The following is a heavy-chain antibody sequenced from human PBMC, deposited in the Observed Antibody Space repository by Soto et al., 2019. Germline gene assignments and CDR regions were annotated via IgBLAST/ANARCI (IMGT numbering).Heavy chain of an antibody. Sequence: GPLIVACAASRCTFSSYAMCWVRQAPGKGLEWVSSISVSGGSTYYADSVKGRFTISRDNSKNTLYLQMNSLRAEDTAVYYCEKDGYSITRNKPLDYWGQGTLVTVYS. CDR1: RCTFSSYA. CDR3: EKDGYSITRNKPLDY. CDR2: ISVSGGST. V-gene: IGHV3-23*01. D-gene: IGHD2-2*01. J-gene: IGHJ4*02.